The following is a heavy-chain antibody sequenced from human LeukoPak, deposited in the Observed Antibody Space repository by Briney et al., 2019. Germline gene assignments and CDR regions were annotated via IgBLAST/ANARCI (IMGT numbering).Heavy chain of an antibody. D-gene: IGHD3-22*01. Sequence: SVKVSCKASGGTFSSYAISWVRQAPGQGLEWMGGIIPIFGTANYAQKFQGRVTITADESTSTAYMELSSLRSEDTAVYYCASTVNLAQISPYYYDSSGYPFDYWGQGTLVTVSS. CDR1: GGTFSSYA. V-gene: IGHV1-69*13. CDR2: IIPIFGTA. J-gene: IGHJ4*02. CDR3: ASTVNLAQISPYYYDSSGYPFDY.